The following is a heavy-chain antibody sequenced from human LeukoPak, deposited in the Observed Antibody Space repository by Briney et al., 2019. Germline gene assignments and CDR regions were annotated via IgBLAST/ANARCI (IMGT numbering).Heavy chain of an antibody. Sequence: GRSLRLSCAASGFMFRSYGMHWVRQAPGKGLGWVAVIWYDGSNKYYTDSVKGRFTISRDNSNNTLYLQMNSLRVEDTAVYYCARGHVRGYSYGFGYWGQGSLVTVSS. CDR1: GFMFRSYG. J-gene: IGHJ4*02. D-gene: IGHD5-18*01. V-gene: IGHV3-33*08. CDR2: IWYDGSNK. CDR3: ARGHVRGYSYGFGY.